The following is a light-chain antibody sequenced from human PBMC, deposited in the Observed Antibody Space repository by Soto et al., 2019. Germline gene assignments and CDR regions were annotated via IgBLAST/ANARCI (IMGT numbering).Light chain of an antibody. CDR3: QQYGSSPLT. CDR1: QSVSSNY. CDR2: GAS. V-gene: IGKV3-20*01. J-gene: IGKJ1*01. Sequence: EIVLTQSPGTLSLSPGERATLSCRASQSVSSNYLAWYQQKRGQAPRLLSYGASNRVTGIPDKFTGSGSGTDFTLTISRLEPEDFAVYYCQQYGSSPLTFGQGTKVEIK.